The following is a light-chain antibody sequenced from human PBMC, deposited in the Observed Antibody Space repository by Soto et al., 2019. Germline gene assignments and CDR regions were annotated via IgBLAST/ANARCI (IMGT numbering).Light chain of an antibody. CDR3: QKYGSSTRT. CDR2: GAF. V-gene: IGKV3-20*01. J-gene: IGKJ2*02. Sequence: ENVLTQSPETLSLSPGERATLSCRASQSVSSNLAWYQQKPRQATRLLIHGAFNRATGIPYRFSGSGSGTDFTLNISRLEPEDVAVNDCQKYGSSTRTFGQRTKLEIK. CDR1: QSVSSN.